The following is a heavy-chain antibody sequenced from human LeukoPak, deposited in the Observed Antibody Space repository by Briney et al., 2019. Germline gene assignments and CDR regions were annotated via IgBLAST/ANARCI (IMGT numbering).Heavy chain of an antibody. V-gene: IGHV2-5*01. D-gene: IGHD2-2*01. CDR1: GFSLSSSAVG. Sequence: ESGPTLVHPTQALTLTCTFSGFSLSSSAVGVGWIRQPPVEALEWLAVIYWNDDKHYSPSLKSRLTITKDTSKNQVVLTMTNMDPVDTATYYCAHRLSPSCFDYWGQGTLVTVSS. CDR3: AHRLSPSCFDY. CDR2: IYWNDDK. J-gene: IGHJ4*02.